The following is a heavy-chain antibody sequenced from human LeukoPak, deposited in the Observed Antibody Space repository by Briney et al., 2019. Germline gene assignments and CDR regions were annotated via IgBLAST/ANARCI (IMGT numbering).Heavy chain of an antibody. V-gene: IGHV1-2*06. J-gene: IGHJ4*02. CDR3: ARVRGIHYYFDY. Sequence: ASVKVSCKASGYTFIGYYIHWVRQAPGHGLDWMGRINPNSGGTNYAQKFQGRVTMTRDTSISTAYMELSRLRSDDTAVYYCARVRGIHYYFDYWGQGTLVTVSS. CDR2: INPNSGGT. CDR1: GYTFIGYY.